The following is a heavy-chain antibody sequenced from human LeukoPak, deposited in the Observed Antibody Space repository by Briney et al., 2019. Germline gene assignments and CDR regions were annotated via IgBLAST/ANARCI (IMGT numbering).Heavy chain of an antibody. Sequence: LAGGSLRLSCAASGFTFSSYGMHWVRQAPGKGLEWVAFIRYDGSNQYYADSVKGRFTISRDNSKNTLYLQMNSLRAEDTAVYYCARDYMVRGVADAFDIWGQGTMVTVSS. CDR2: IRYDGSNQ. J-gene: IGHJ3*02. CDR3: ARDYMVRGVADAFDI. CDR1: GFTFSSYG. V-gene: IGHV3-30*02. D-gene: IGHD3-10*01.